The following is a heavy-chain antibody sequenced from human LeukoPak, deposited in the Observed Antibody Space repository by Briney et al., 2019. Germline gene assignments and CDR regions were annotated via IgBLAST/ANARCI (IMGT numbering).Heavy chain of an antibody. V-gene: IGHV4-39*01. CDR1: GGSISSSSYY. Sequence: SETLSLTCTVSGGSISSSSYYWGWIRQPPGKGLEWIGSIYYSGSTYYNPSLESRVTISVDTSKNQFSLKLGSVTAADTAVYYCARHGENFSSGWYGVADYWGQGTLVTVSS. CDR3: ARHGENFSSGWYGVADY. CDR2: IYYSGST. J-gene: IGHJ4*02. D-gene: IGHD6-19*01.